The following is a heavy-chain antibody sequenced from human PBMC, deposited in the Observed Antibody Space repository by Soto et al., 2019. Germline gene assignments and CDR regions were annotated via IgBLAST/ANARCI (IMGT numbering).Heavy chain of an antibody. V-gene: IGHV3-11*01. D-gene: IGHD4-17*01. J-gene: IGHJ3*02. CDR3: ARRVTVKGDDAFDI. CDR2: ISSSGSTI. CDR1: GFTFSDYY. Sequence: GGSLRLSCAASGFTFSDYYMSWIRQAPGKGLEWVSYISSSGSTIYYADSVKGRFTISRDNAKNSLYLQMNSLRAEDTAVYYCARRVTVKGDDAFDIWGQGTMVTVSS.